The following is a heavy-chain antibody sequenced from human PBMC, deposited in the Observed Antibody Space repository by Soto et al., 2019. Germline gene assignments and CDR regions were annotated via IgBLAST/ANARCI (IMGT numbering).Heavy chain of an antibody. CDR1: GASFSGFY. J-gene: IGHJ4*02. Sequence: PSETLSLTCAVSGASFSGFYWSWIRQSPGKGLEWIGEIDHSGITNHNTALKSRATMSVDTSKNQFSLKLRSVTAADTAVYYCARGVSVTLAVQGGAPDKNYFDSWSQGTFVTVS. CDR2: IDHSGIT. CDR3: ARGVSVTLAVQGGAPDKNYFDS. D-gene: IGHD1-26*01. V-gene: IGHV4-34*04.